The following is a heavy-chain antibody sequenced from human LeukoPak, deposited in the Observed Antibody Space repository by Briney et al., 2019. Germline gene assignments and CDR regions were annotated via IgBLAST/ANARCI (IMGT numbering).Heavy chain of an antibody. J-gene: IGHJ4*02. D-gene: IGHD5-24*01. CDR1: GFTFSSYS. CDR2: ISSSSSYI. V-gene: IGHV3-21*04. Sequence: SGGSLRLSCAASGFTFSSYSMNWVRQAPGKGLEWVSSISSSSSYIYYADSVKGRFTISRDNSKNTLYLQMNSLRAEDTAVYYCAKSGYNRFDYWGQGTLVTVSS. CDR3: AKSGYNRFDY.